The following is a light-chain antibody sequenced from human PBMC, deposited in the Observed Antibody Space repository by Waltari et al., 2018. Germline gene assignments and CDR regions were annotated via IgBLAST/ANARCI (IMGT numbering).Light chain of an antibody. J-gene: IGKJ4*01. V-gene: IGKV3-20*01. Sequence: ELVLTQSPGTLSLSPGERATISCRASQSVSSSYLAWYQQKPGQAPRLLIYGASSRATGIPDRFSGSGSGTDFTLTISRLEPEDFAVYYCQQYGSSSLTFGGGTKVEIK. CDR1: QSVSSSY. CDR3: QQYGSSSLT. CDR2: GAS.